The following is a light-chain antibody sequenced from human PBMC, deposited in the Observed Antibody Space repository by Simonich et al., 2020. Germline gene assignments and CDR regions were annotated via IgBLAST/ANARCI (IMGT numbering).Light chain of an antibody. V-gene: IGLV2-14*01. J-gene: IGLJ2*01. CDR1: SRVVGGYNY. Sequence: QSALTQPASVSGFPGQSITISSTGTSRVVGGYNYVSWYQQHPGKAPKLMIYDVSKRPSGVSNRFSGSKSGNTASLTISGLQAEDEADYYCSSYTSSSTLVFGGGTKLTVL. CDR2: DVS. CDR3: SSYTSSSTLV.